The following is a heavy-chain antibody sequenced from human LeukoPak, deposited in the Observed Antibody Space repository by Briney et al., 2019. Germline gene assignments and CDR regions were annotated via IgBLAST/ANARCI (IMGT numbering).Heavy chain of an antibody. CDR2: ISSSGSTI. D-gene: IGHD6-13*01. V-gene: IGHV3-48*03. CDR3: ARGSMGIAAAGTDY. Sequence: GGSLRLSCAASGFTFSSYEMNWVRQAPAKGLEWVSYISSSGSTIYYADSVKGRFTISRDNAKNSLYLQMNSLRAEDTAVYYCARGSMGIAAAGTDYWGQGTLVTVSS. J-gene: IGHJ4*02. CDR1: GFTFSSYE.